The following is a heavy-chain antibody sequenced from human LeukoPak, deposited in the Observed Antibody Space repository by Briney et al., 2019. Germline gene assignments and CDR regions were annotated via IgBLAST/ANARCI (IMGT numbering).Heavy chain of an antibody. CDR1: GFTFSTYG. V-gene: IGHV3-30*02. CDR2: IRHDGSNK. Sequence: PGGSLRLSCAASGFTFSTYGMHWVRQAPGKGLEWVAFIRHDGSNKYYADSVKGRFTISRDNSKNTLYLQMNSLRAEDTAVYYCARDLELAPIAYCGGDCRGNFDYWGQGTLVTVSS. J-gene: IGHJ4*02. CDR3: ARDLELAPIAYCGGDCRGNFDY. D-gene: IGHD2-21*02.